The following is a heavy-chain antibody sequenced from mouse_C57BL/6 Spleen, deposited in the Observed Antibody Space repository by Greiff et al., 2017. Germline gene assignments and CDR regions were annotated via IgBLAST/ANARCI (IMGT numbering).Heavy chain of an antibody. V-gene: IGHV3-6*01. CDR3: ARVTTVVAFDY. D-gene: IGHD1-1*01. Sequence: EVQLQESGPGLVKPSQSLSLTCSVPGYSITSGYYWNWIRQFPENKLEWLGYISYDGSNNSNPSLKNRISITRDTSNNQFFLKLNSVTTEDTATYYCARVTTVVAFDYWGQGTTLTVSS. CDR1: GYSITSGYY. CDR2: ISYDGSN. J-gene: IGHJ2*01.